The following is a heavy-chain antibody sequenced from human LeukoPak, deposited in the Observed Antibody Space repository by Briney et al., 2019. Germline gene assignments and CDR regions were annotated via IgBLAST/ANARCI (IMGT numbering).Heavy chain of an antibody. CDR3: TRGIWSSHNKDYYFDY. Sequence: ASVKVSCKASRYTFTNYAMNWVRQAPGQRLEWMGWINAGNGNTKSSQRFQDRVTITRDTSASTAYMELNSLRSEDTAVYYCTRGIWSSHNKDYYFDYWGQGSLVTVSS. J-gene: IGHJ4*02. D-gene: IGHD2-2*01. CDR1: RYTFTNYA. CDR2: INAGNGNT. V-gene: IGHV1-3*01.